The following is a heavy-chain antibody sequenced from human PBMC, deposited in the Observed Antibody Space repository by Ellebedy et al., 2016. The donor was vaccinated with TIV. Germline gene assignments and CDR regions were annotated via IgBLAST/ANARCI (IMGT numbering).Heavy chain of an antibody. V-gene: IGHV1-46*01. Sequence: ASVKVSCXASGYTFTGYYIHWVRQAPGQGLEWMGIINPRGGSTSYAQKFQGRVTMTKDTSTSTVYMEVSSLSSEDTAVYYCARTEYLGESPYGMDAWGQGTTVTVSS. CDR2: INPRGGST. CDR1: GYTFTGYY. CDR3: ARTEYLGESPYGMDA. D-gene: IGHD3-10*01. J-gene: IGHJ6*02.